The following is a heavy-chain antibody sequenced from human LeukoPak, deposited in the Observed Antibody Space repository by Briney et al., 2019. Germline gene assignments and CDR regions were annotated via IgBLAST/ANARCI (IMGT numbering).Heavy chain of an antibody. Sequence: SETLSLTCSVSGYSISSGYYWGWIRQPPGKGLEWIGSIYHTGSTYYNPSLESRVTISVDTSKNQFSLKLSSVTAADTAVYYCATRPSYSSSSIDYWGQGTLVTVSS. V-gene: IGHV4-38-2*02. CDR2: IYHTGST. CDR1: GYSISSGYY. J-gene: IGHJ4*02. D-gene: IGHD6-6*01. CDR3: ATRPSYSSSSIDY.